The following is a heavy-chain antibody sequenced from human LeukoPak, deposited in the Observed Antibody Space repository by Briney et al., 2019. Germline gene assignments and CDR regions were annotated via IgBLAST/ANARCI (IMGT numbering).Heavy chain of an antibody. J-gene: IGHJ3*02. Sequence: QSGGSLRLSCAASGFTFSSYGMHWVRQAPGKGLEWVTFIQYDGSNKYYADSVKGRFTISRDNSKNTVYLQMNSLRTEDTAVYYCARRRYYYDSSGYQSDDAFDIWGQGTMVTVSS. D-gene: IGHD3-22*01. V-gene: IGHV3-30*02. CDR2: IQYDGSNK. CDR3: ARRRYYYDSSGYQSDDAFDI. CDR1: GFTFSSYG.